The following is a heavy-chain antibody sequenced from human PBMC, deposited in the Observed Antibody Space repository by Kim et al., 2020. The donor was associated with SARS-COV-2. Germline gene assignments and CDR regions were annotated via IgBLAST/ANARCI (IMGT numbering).Heavy chain of an antibody. CDR3: TKPRAWGDTFDV. V-gene: IGHV4-39*01. D-gene: IGHD7-27*01. J-gene: IGHJ3*01. Sequence: PSLQGRVTMSLDTSKNQFSLRLSSVTAADTAVYYCTKPRAWGDTFDVWGQGTMVTVSS.